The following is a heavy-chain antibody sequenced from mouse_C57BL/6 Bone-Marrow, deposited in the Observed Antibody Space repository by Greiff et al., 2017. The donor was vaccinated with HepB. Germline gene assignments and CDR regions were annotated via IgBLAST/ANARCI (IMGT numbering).Heavy chain of an antibody. V-gene: IGHV3-6*01. J-gene: IGHJ2*01. Sequence: ESGPGLVKPSQSLSLTCSVTGYSITSGYYWNWIRQFPGNKLEWMGYISYDGSNNYNPSLKNRISITRDTSKNQFFLKLNSVTTEDTATYYCARERGEEFDYWGQGTTLAVSS. CDR2: ISYDGSN. CDR3: ARERGEEFDY. CDR1: GYSITSGYY.